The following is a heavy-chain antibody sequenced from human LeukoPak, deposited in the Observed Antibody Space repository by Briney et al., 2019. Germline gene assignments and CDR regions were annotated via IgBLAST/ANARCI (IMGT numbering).Heavy chain of an antibody. CDR2: IIPILGIA. CDR3: ARDLGRDICSGGSCSTRFDP. Sequence: GASVKVSCKASGGTFSSYAISWVRQAPGQGLEWMERIIPILGIANYAQKFQGRVTITADKSTSTAYMELSSLRSEDTAVYYCARDLGRDICSGGSCSTRFDPWGQGTLVTVSS. CDR1: GGTFSSYA. J-gene: IGHJ5*02. D-gene: IGHD2-15*01. V-gene: IGHV1-69*04.